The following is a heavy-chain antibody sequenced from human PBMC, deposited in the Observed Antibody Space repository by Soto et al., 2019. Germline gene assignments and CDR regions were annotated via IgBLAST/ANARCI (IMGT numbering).Heavy chain of an antibody. V-gene: IGHV1-8*02. CDR2: MNPNSGNT. J-gene: IGHJ5*01. Sequence: ASVKVSCKASGYTFNNYDIHWVRQAPGHGLEWMGWMNPNSGNTGYAQNFRGRVTMTQNTAIGTAYMELSSLRSDDTATYYCTRAYGAESFDFWGQGTRVTVS. D-gene: IGHD3-10*01. CDR1: GYTFNNYD. CDR3: TRAYGAESFDF.